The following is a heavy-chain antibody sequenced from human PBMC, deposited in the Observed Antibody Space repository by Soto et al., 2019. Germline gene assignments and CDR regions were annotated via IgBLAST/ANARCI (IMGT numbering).Heavy chain of an antibody. CDR3: ARCSYGYYYYYGMDV. J-gene: IGHJ6*02. D-gene: IGHD5-18*01. CDR2: ISPIFGTA. Sequence: QVQLVQSGAEVQKPGSSVKVSCKASGGTFSSYAISWVRQAPGQGLEWMGGISPIFGTANYAQKFQGRVTITADESTRTAYMELSSLRSEDTAVYYCARCSYGYYYYYGMDVWGQGTTVTVSS. V-gene: IGHV1-69*01. CDR1: GGTFSSYA.